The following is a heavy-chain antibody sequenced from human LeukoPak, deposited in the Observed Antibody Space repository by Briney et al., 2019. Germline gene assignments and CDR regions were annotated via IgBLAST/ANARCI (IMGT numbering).Heavy chain of an antibody. D-gene: IGHD4-17*01. CDR2: INHDGGDK. V-gene: IGHV3-7*02. CDR3: AITGGPTVTAFDL. CDR1: GFIFRNYW. J-gene: IGHJ4*02. Sequence: GGSLRLSCVASGFIFRNYWMSWVRQAPGKGLEWVANINHDGGDKNYVDSVKGRFTISKDNAKSSLYLQMNSLRVEDTAVYYCAITGGPTVTAFDLWGQGILVTVSS.